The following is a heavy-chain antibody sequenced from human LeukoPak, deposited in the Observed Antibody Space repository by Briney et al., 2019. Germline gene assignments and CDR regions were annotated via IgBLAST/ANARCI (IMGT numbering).Heavy chain of an antibody. CDR2: ITTGGPNT. V-gene: IGHV3-23*01. J-gene: IGHJ4*02. D-gene: IGHD7-27*01. Sequence: PGGSLRLSCAASGFTFSSYAMHWVRQAPGKGLEWVSTITTGGPNTYYADSVKGRFTVSRDDSKNTLYLQMNSLRAEDTAVYYCAKDGGLWVSAHWGDSWGRGTLVTVSS. CDR3: AKDGGLWVSAHWGDS. CDR1: GFTFSSYA.